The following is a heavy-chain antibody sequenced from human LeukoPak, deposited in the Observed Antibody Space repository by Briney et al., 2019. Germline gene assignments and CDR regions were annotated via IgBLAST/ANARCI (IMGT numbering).Heavy chain of an antibody. Sequence: ASVKVSCKASGYTFTGYYMHWVRQAPGQGLEWMGWINPNSGSTNYAQKFQGSVTMTRDTSISTTYMELSRLRPDDTAVYYCARDYRDGYNYYFDYWGQGTLVTVSS. J-gene: IGHJ4*02. D-gene: IGHD5-24*01. CDR3: ARDYRDGYNYYFDY. V-gene: IGHV1-2*02. CDR1: GYTFTGYY. CDR2: INPNSGST.